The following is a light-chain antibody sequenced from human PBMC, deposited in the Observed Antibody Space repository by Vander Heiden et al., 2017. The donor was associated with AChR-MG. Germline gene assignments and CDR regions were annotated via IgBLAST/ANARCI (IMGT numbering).Light chain of an antibody. CDR2: KDS. J-gene: IGLJ3*02. Sequence: SYELTQPPSVSVSPGQTAKITCSGDALPKQYTYWYQQKPGQAPVLGIYKDSERPSGIPERFSGSTSGKTVTLTISGVQAEDEAYYYCQSADSSGGDEFGGGTKLTAL. CDR1: ALPKQY. CDR3: QSADSSGGDE. V-gene: IGLV3-25*03.